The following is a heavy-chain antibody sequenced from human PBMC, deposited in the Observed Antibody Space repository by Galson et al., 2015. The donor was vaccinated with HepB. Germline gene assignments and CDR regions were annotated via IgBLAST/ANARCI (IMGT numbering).Heavy chain of an antibody. CDR2: ISYDGSNK. CDR3: LWDSNTYAWGNDAFDI. V-gene: IGHV3-30-3*01. J-gene: IGHJ3*02. CDR1: GFTFSSYA. D-gene: IGHD2-2*01. Sequence: SLRLSCAASGFTFSSYAMHWVRQAPGKGLEWVAVISYDGSNKYYADSVKGRFTISRDNSKNTLYLQMNSLRAEDTAVYYCLWDSNTYAWGNDAFDIWGQGTMVTASS.